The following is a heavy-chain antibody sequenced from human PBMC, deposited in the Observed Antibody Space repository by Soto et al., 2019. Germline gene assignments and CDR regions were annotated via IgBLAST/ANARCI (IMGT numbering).Heavy chain of an antibody. V-gene: IGHV1-58*02. CDR1: GFTFTSSA. J-gene: IGHJ4*02. CDR2: IVVGSGNT. CDR3: AAYSYDTPVYFDY. Sequence: SVKVSCKASGFTFTSSAMQWVRQARGQRLEWIGWIVVGSGNTNYAQKFQERVTITRDMSTSTAYMELSSLRSEDTAVYYCAAYSYDTPVYFDYWGQGTLVTVSS. D-gene: IGHD3-9*01.